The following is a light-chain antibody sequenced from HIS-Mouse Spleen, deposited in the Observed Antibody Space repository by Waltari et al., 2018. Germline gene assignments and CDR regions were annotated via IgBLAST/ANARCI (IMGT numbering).Light chain of an antibody. CDR1: SSNIGSSY. Sequence: QSVLTQPHSASGTLGQRVTIPCSGSSSNIGSSYVYWYQQLPGTAPKLLIYRNNQRPSGVPDRFSGSKSGTSASLAISGLRSEDEADYYCAAWDDSLSGWVFGGGTKLTVL. CDR2: RNN. CDR3: AAWDDSLSGWV. V-gene: IGLV1-47*01. J-gene: IGLJ3*02.